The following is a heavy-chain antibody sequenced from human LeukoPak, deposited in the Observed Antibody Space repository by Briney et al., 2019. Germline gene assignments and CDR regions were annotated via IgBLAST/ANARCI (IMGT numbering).Heavy chain of an antibody. V-gene: IGHV1-2*02. Sequence: GASVKVSCKASGYTFDGYYMYWVRQAPGQGLEWMGWIHPDTAGTNYGQDFQGRVTMTSDTSISTVYMELSRLTSDDTAVYYCARGHGGYPSFDYWGQGTLVTVSS. J-gene: IGHJ4*02. CDR1: GYTFDGYY. CDR3: ARGHGGYPSFDY. CDR2: IHPDTAGT. D-gene: IGHD5-12*01.